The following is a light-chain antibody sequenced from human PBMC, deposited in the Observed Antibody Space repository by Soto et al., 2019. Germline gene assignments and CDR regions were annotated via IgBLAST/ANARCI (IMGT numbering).Light chain of an antibody. Sequence: DIQMTQSPTTLPASVGDTVTITCRASQSFSRWLAWYQQKPGKAPNLLIYDVSNLQSGVPSRFSGTGAGTEFSLTITGLQPDDFATYCCQQYNSYPLSFGAGTKVEIK. CDR3: QQYNSYPLS. J-gene: IGKJ4*01. CDR1: QSFSRW. V-gene: IGKV1-5*01. CDR2: DVS.